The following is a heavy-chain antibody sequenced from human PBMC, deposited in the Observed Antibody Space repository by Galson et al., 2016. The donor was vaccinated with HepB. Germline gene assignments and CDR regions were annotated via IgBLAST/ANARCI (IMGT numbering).Heavy chain of an antibody. J-gene: IGHJ4*02. D-gene: IGHD6-19*01. CDR1: GFSISTSGVG. V-gene: IGHV2-5*02. CDR2: IYWDDDK. CDR3: ARVSVSSSGWYFGHLDS. Sequence: PALVKPTQTLTLTCTLSGFSISTSGVGVGWIRQPPGKALEWLALIYWDDDKRYSTTLKSRLSITKDTTKNQVVLTMTNMDPVDTAVYYCARVSVSSSGWYFGHLDSWGQGTLVTVSS.